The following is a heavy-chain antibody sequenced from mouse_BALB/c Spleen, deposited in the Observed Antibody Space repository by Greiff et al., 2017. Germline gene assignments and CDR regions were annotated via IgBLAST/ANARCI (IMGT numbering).Heavy chain of an antibody. Sequence: VQRVESGPGLVAPSQSLSITCTVSGFSLTSYGVHWVRQPPGKGLEWLGVIWAGGSTNYNSALMSRLSISKDNSKSQVFLKMNSLQTDDTAMYYCARDQGLLRGGGAMDYWGQGTSVTVSS. J-gene: IGHJ4*01. V-gene: IGHV2-9*02. D-gene: IGHD2-3*01. CDR1: GFSLTSYG. CDR2: IWAGGST. CDR3: ARDQGLLRGGGAMDY.